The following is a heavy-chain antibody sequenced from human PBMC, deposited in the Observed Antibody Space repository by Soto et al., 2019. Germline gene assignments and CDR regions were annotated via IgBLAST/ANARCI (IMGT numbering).Heavy chain of an antibody. CDR1: GFTFSSYG. CDR2: ISYDGSNK. V-gene: IGHV3-30*18. Sequence: QVQLVESEGGVVQPGRSLRLSCAASGFTFSSYGMHWVRQAPGKGLEWVAVISYDGSNKYYADSVKGRFTISRDNSKNALYLQMNSLRAEDTAVFYCAKGYSSGWTEDPDFDYWGQGTLVTVSS. D-gene: IGHD6-19*01. CDR3: AKGYSSGWTEDPDFDY. J-gene: IGHJ4*02.